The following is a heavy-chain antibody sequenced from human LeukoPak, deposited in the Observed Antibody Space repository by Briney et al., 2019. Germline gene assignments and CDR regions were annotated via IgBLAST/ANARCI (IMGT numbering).Heavy chain of an antibody. CDR3: ARERDFWSGYYTPIFDY. J-gene: IGHJ4*02. D-gene: IGHD3-3*01. CDR2: MSSSSTYI. Sequence: PGGSLRLSCAASGFTFSSYSMNWVRQAPGKGLEWVSSMSSSSTYIYYADSVKGRFTISRDNAKNSLYLQMNSLRAEDTAVYYCARERDFWSGYYTPIFDYWGQGTLVTVSS. V-gene: IGHV3-21*01. CDR1: GFTFSSYS.